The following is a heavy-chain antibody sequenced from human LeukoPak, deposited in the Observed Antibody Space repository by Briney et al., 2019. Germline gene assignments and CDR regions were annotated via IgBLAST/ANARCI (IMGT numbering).Heavy chain of an antibody. CDR1: GGSFSGYY. J-gene: IGHJ3*02. Sequence: PSETLSLTCAVYGGSFSGYYWSWIRQPPGKGLEWIGEINHSGSTNYNPSLKSRVTISVDTSKNQFSLKLSSVTAADTAVYYCVRGHRDFDIVVVPAATIDAFDIWGQGTMVTVSS. CDR3: VRGHRDFDIVVVPAATIDAFDI. V-gene: IGHV4-34*01. D-gene: IGHD2-2*01. CDR2: INHSGST.